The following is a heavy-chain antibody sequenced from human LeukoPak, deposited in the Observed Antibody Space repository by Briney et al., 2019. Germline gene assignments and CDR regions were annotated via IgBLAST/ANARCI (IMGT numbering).Heavy chain of an antibody. CDR3: AKIAAPDRGYYYYGMDV. V-gene: IGHV3-74*01. CDR1: GFTFSSYW. D-gene: IGHD6-6*01. CDR2: INSDGSST. Sequence: GGSLRLSCAASGFTFSSYWMHWVRQAPGKGLVWVSRINSDGSSTSYADSVKGRFTISRDNAKNTLYLQMNSLRAEDTAVYYCAKIAAPDRGYYYYGMDVWGQGTTVTVSS. J-gene: IGHJ6*02.